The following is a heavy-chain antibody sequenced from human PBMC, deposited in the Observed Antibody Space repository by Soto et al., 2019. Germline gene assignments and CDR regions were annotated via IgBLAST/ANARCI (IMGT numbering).Heavy chain of an antibody. D-gene: IGHD3-10*01. V-gene: IGHV1-69*13. Sequence: GASVKVSCKASGGTFSSYAISWVRQAPGQGLEWMGGIIPIFGTANYAQKFQGRVTITADESTSTAYMELSSLRSEDTAVYYCASIRTMVRNWFGPWGQGTLVTVSS. CDR3: ASIRTMVRNWFGP. CDR2: IIPIFGTA. CDR1: GGTFSSYA. J-gene: IGHJ5*02.